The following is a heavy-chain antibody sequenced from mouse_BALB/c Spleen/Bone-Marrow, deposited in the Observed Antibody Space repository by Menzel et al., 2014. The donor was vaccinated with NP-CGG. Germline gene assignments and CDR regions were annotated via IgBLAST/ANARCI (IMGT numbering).Heavy chain of an antibody. V-gene: IGHV1-82*01. CDR1: GYAFSSSW. CDR2: IYPGDGDT. J-gene: IGHJ2*01. Sequence: VKLVESGPELVKPGAPVKISCKASGYAFSSSWMNWVKQRPGQGLEWIGRIYPGDGDTNYNGKFKGKATLTADKSSSTAYMQLSSLTSVDSAVYFCARDYYGSSYDYWGQGTTLTVSS. CDR3: ARDYYGSSYDY. D-gene: IGHD1-1*01.